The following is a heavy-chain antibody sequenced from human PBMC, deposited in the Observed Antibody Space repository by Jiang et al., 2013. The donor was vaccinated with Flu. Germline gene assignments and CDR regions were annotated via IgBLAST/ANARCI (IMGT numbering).Heavy chain of an antibody. CDR1: GFTFSSYS. Sequence: VQLLESGGGLVQPGGSLRLSCAASGFTFSSYSMNWVRQAPGKGLEWVAVISYDGSNKYYADSVKGRFTISRDNSKNTLYLQMNSLRAEDTAVYYCAKESLQAYFDYWGQGTLVTVSS. J-gene: IGHJ4*02. CDR2: ISYDGSNK. CDR3: AKESLQAYFDY. V-gene: IGHV3-30*18.